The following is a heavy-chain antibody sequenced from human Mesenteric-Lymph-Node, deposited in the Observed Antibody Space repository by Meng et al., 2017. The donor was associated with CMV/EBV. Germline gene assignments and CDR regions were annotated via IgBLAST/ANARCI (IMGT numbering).Heavy chain of an antibody. CDR1: GSISSGDYY. CDR3: ARGGGYYDSSGAPDY. J-gene: IGHJ4*02. CDR2: IYYSGST. D-gene: IGHD3-22*01. Sequence: GSISSGDYYWSWIRQPPGKGLEWLGYIYYSGSTYYNPSLKSRVTISVDTSKNQFSLKPSPVTAADTAVYYCARGGGYYDSSGAPDYWGQGTLVTVSS. V-gene: IGHV4-30-4*08.